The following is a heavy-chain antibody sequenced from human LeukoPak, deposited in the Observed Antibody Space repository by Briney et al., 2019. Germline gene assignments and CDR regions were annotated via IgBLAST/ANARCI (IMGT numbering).Heavy chain of an antibody. D-gene: IGHD5-12*01. V-gene: IGHV3-23*01. CDR1: GFTFSSYA. Sequence: PGGSPRLSCAASGFTFSSYAMSWVRQAPGKGLEWVSGISGNGGGTYYADSVKGRFTMSRDKSKSTLYLQMSSLRAEDTAVYYCAKGVGGYDSISGYFDYWGQGTLVTVYS. CDR3: AKGVGGYDSISGYFDY. CDR2: ISGNGGGT. J-gene: IGHJ4*02.